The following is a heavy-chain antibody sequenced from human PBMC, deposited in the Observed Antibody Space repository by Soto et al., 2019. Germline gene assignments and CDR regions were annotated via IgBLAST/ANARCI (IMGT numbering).Heavy chain of an antibody. CDR1: GYSFHNFG. D-gene: IGHD2-2*01. V-gene: IGHV1-18*04. Sequence: QVQLVQSGPEVKKPGASVKVSCKASGYSFHNFGIIWVRQAPGQGLEWMGWINPLKGDTNSEARFQDRVTMTTDTSTRTAYMELRSLRSDDTAVYYCARVKVPAAILGAFDLWGQGTLVTVSS. J-gene: IGHJ3*01. CDR3: ARVKVPAAILGAFDL. CDR2: INPLKGDT.